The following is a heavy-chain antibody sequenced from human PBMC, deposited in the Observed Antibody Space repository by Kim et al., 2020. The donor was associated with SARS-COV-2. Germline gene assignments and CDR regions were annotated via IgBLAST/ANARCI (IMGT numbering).Heavy chain of an antibody. D-gene: IGHD1-1*01. Sequence: GGSLRLSCAASGFTFSSYSMNWVRQAPGKGLEWVSSISSSSSYIYYADSVKGRFTISRDNAKNSLYLQMNSLRAEDTAVYYCARDWTTNDPAVWGQGTTVTVSS. CDR2: ISSSSSYI. CDR1: GFTFSSYS. J-gene: IGHJ6*02. CDR3: ARDWTTNDPAV. V-gene: IGHV3-21*01.